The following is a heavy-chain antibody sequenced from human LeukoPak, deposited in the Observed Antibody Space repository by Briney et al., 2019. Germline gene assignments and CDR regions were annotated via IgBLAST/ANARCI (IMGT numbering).Heavy chain of an antibody. CDR3: DMYYDILTGYTYYYYGMDV. J-gene: IGHJ6*02. CDR1: GGTFSSYA. CDR2: IIPILGIA. Sequence: ASVKVSCKASGGTFSSYAISLVRQAPGQGLEWMGRIIPILGIANYAQKFQGRVTITADKSTSTVYMELSSLRSEDTAVYYCDMYYDILTGYTYYYYGMDVWGQGTTVTVSS. D-gene: IGHD3-9*01. V-gene: IGHV1-69*04.